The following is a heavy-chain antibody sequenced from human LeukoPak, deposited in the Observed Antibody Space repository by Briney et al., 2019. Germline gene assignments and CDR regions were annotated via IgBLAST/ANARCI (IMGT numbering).Heavy chain of an antibody. D-gene: IGHD3-16*01. Sequence: GRSLRLSCAASGFTFSSYGMHWVRQAPGKGLEWVAVIWYDGSNKYYADSEKGRFTISRDNSENTLYLQMNSLRAEDTAVYYCARDYVRGNAAFDIWGQGTMVTVSS. CDR3: ARDYVRGNAAFDI. J-gene: IGHJ3*02. CDR2: IWYDGSNK. CDR1: GFTFSSYG. V-gene: IGHV3-33*01.